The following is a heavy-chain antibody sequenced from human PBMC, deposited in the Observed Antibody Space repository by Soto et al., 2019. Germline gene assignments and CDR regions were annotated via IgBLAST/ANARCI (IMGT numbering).Heavy chain of an antibody. CDR3: ARGSVAGPSDFDY. J-gene: IGHJ4*02. V-gene: IGHV1-2*04. CDR1: GYTFTGYY. CDR2: INPNSGGT. D-gene: IGHD6-19*01. Sequence: ASVKVSCKASGYTFTGYYMHWVRQAPGQGLEWMGWINPNSGGTNYAQKFQGWVTMTRGTSISTAYMELSRLRSDDTAVYYCARGSVAGPSDFDYWGQGTLVTVSS.